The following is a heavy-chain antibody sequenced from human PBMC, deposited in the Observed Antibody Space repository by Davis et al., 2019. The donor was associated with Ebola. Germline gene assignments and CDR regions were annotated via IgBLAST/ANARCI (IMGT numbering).Heavy chain of an antibody. CDR1: GGSISSGGYY. CDR2: IYYSGST. CDR3: ARIVIRLSSSWYYYYYGMDV. J-gene: IGHJ6*02. V-gene: IGHV4-31*03. D-gene: IGHD6-13*01. Sequence: SETLSLTCTVSGGSISSGGYYWSWIRQHPGKGLEWIGFIYYSGSTNYNPSLKSRVTISVDTSKNQFSLKLSSVTAADTAVYYCARIVIRLSSSWYYYYYGMDVWGQGTTVTVSS.